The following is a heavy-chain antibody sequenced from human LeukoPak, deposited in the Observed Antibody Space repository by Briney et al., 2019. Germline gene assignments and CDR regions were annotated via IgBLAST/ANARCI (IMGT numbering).Heavy chain of an antibody. CDR3: TKDSQGSGTYSIDH. CDR2: MNQDGTRK. CDR1: GFTFSSSW. Sequence: GGSLRLSCVASGFTFSSSWMSWVRQGPGKGPEWVANMNQDGTRKYYVDSVKGRFTISRDNAKNSLFLQMNVLRAEDTAVYYCTKDSQGSGTYSIDHWGQGTLVTVSS. J-gene: IGHJ4*02. D-gene: IGHD3-10*01. V-gene: IGHV3-7*01.